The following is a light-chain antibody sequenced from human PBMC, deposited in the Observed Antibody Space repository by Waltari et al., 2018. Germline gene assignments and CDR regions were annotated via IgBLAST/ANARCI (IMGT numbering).Light chain of an antibody. CDR1: SSDVGGYNY. CDR2: DVS. J-gene: IGLJ2*01. CDR3: SSYTTTSAII. V-gene: IGLV2-14*03. Sequence: QSALTQPASVSGSPGQSITISCTGPSSDVGGYNYVAWYQHYPGKAPKLILFDVSRWPSGVSNRFSGSKSGNTASLTISGLQAEDEADYYCSSYTTTSAIIFGGGTTLTVL.